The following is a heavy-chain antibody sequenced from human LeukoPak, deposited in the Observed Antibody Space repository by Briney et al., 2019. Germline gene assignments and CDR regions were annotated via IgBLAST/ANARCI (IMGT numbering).Heavy chain of an antibody. J-gene: IGHJ4*02. CDR2: INHSGST. D-gene: IGHD3-10*01. V-gene: IGHV4-34*01. Sequence: SETLSLTCAVYGGSFSGYYWSWIRQPPGKGLEWIGEINHSGSTNYNPSLKSRVTISADTSRNQFSLKLSAVTAADTAVYYCARVPYYYGSGSDYWGQGTLVTVSS. CDR1: GGSFSGYY. CDR3: ARVPYYYGSGSDY.